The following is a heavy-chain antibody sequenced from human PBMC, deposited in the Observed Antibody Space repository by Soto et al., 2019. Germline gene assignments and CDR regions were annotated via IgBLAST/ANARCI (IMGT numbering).Heavy chain of an antibody. Sequence: GGSLRLSCAASGFTFSSYSMNWVRQAPGKGLEWVGRIKSKTDGGTTDYAAPVKGRFTISRDDSKNTLYLQMNSLKTEDTAVYYCTTEAYDFWSGYLTVWGQGTMVTVSS. D-gene: IGHD3-3*01. V-gene: IGHV3-15*01. CDR1: GFTFSSYS. CDR3: TTEAYDFWSGYLTV. CDR2: IKSKTDGGTT. J-gene: IGHJ3*01.